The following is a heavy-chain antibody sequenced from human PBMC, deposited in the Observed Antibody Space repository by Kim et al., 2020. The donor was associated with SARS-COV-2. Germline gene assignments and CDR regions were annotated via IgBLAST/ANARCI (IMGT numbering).Heavy chain of an antibody. V-gene: IGHV4-34*01. J-gene: IGHJ5*02. CDR2: INHSGST. D-gene: IGHD2-15*01. Sequence: SETLSLTCAVYGGSFSGYYWSWIRQPPGKGLEWIGEINHSGSTNYNPSLKSRVTISVDTSKNQFSLKLSSVTAADTAVYYCARGLVVVAATPWWFDPWGQGTLVTVSS. CDR1: GGSFSGYY. CDR3: ARGLVVVAATPWWFDP.